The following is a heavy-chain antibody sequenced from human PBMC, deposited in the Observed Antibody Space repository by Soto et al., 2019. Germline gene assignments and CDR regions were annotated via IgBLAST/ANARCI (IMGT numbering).Heavy chain of an antibody. Sequence: PSETLSLTCTVSGGSISPYYWSWIRQPPGKGLEWIGYVYYSGNTNYNPSLESQVTISVDTSRNRFSLNLTSATAADTAVYYCARKGAAASYAHYYMDVWGRGTAVTVSS. CDR3: ARKGAAASYAHYYMDV. D-gene: IGHD6-13*01. CDR2: VYYSGNT. V-gene: IGHV4-59*01. CDR1: GGSISPYY. J-gene: IGHJ6*03.